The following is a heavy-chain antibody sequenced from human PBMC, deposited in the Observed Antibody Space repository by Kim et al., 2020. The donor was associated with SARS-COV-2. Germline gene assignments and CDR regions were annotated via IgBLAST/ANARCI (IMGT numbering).Heavy chain of an antibody. Sequence: GGSLRLSCAASGFSFSSRGIHWVRQAPGKGLEWVAIISNDETYKNYADSVKGLFTISRDNSKNTVDLQMNSLRVEDTAVYYCARAREKSFDYWGQGTLVTVSS. CDR3: ARAREKSFDY. CDR2: ISNDETYK. V-gene: IGHV3-30*03. CDR1: GFSFSSRG. J-gene: IGHJ4*02.